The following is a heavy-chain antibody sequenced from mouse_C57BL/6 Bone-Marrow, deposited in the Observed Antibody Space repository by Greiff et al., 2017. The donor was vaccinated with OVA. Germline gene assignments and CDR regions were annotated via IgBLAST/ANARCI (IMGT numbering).Heavy chain of an antibody. J-gene: IGHJ1*03. CDR2: ISYDGSN. Sequence: DVQLQESGPGLVKPSQSLSLTCSVTGYSITSGYYWNWIRQFPGNKLEWMGYISYDGSNNYNPSLKNRISITRDTSKNQFFLKLNSVTTEDTATYYCARALYDYDRYFDVWGTGTTVTVSS. D-gene: IGHD2-4*01. V-gene: IGHV3-6*01. CDR1: GYSITSGYY. CDR3: ARALYDYDRYFDV.